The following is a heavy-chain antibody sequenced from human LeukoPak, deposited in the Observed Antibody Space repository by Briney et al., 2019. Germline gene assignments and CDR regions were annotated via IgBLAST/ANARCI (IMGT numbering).Heavy chain of an antibody. CDR2: INPNSGGT. CDR1: GGTFSSYA. J-gene: IGHJ4*02. V-gene: IGHV1-2*04. Sequence: ASVKVSCKASGGTFSSYAISWVRQAPGQGLEWMGWINPNSGGTNYAQKFQGWVTMTRDTSISTAYMELSRLRSDDTAVYYCARDDDYVWGILDYWGQGTLVTVSS. CDR3: ARDDDYVWGILDY. D-gene: IGHD3-16*01.